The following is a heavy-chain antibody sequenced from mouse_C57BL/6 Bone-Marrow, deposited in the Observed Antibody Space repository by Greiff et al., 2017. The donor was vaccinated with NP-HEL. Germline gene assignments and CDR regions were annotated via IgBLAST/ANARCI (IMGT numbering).Heavy chain of an antibody. CDR3: ARQDYYAMDY. Sequence: EVKVVESGGGLVQPGESLKLSCESNEYEFPSHDMSWVRKTPEKRLELVAAINSDGGSTYYPDTMERRFIISRDNTKKTLYLQRGSLRSEDTALYYCARQDYYAMDYWGQGTSVTVSS. CDR2: INSDGGST. V-gene: IGHV5-2*01. J-gene: IGHJ4*01. CDR1: EYEFPSHD.